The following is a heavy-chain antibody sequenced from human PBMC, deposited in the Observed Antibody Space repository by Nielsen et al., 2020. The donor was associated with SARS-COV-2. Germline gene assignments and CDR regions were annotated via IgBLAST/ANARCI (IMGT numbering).Heavy chain of an antibody. D-gene: IGHD2-2*01. Sequence: GESLKISCAASGFTFSSYEMNWVRQAPGKGLEWVSYISSSGSTIYYADSVKGRFTISRDNAKNSLYLQMNSLRAEDTAVYYCARIMVVVPAAASYGMDVWGQGTTVTVSS. CDR1: GFTFSSYE. CDR2: ISSSGSTI. CDR3: ARIMVVVPAAASYGMDV. J-gene: IGHJ6*02. V-gene: IGHV3-48*03.